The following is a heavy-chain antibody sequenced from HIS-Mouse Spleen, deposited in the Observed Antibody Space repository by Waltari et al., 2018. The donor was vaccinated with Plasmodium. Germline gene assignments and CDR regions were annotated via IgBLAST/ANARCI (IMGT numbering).Heavy chain of an antibody. CDR1: GLTFSSYW. Sequence: EVQLVESGGGLVQPGGSLRLSCAASGLTFSSYWMRGVRQAPGKGLEWVANIKQDGSEKYYVDSVKGRFTISRDNAKNSLYLQMNSLRAEDTAVYYCASSWYWYFDLWGRGTLVTVSS. D-gene: IGHD6-13*01. CDR2: IKQDGSEK. J-gene: IGHJ2*01. V-gene: IGHV3-7*01. CDR3: ASSWYWYFDL.